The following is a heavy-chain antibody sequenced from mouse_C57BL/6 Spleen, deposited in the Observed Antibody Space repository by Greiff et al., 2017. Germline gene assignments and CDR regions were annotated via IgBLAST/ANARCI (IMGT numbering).Heavy chain of an antibody. V-gene: IGHV1-82*01. J-gene: IGHJ2*01. CDR1: GYAFSSSW. D-gene: IGHD4-1*01. Sequence: VQRVESGPELVKPGASVKISCKASGYAFSSSWMNWVKQRPGQGLDWIGRIYPGDGDTNYNGKFKGTATLTAYKSSSTAYMQLSSLTSEDSAVYFCAREGLGREDYWGQGTTLTVSS. CDR2: IYPGDGDT. CDR3: AREGLGREDY.